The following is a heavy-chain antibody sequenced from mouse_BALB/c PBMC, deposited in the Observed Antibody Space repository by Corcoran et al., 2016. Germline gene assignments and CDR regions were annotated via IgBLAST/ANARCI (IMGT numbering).Heavy chain of an antibody. CDR1: GYTFTSYV. D-gene: IGHD2-1*01. CDR3: AREVPGGNPFDY. CDR2: IYPYNDGI. J-gene: IGHJ2*01. Sequence: EVQLQQSGPELVKPGASVKMSCKASGYTFTSYVIHWVKQKPGQGLEWIGYIYPYNDGIKYNEKFKGKVTLTSDKSSSTAYMGLNSLTSEDSAVYYCAREVPGGNPFDYWGQGTTLAVSS. V-gene: IGHV1S136*01.